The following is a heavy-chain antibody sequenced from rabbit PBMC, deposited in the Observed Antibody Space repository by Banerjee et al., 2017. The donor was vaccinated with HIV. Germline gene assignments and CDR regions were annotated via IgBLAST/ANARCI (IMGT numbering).Heavy chain of an antibody. CDR2: IYAGSSGGT. J-gene: IGHJ5*01. Sequence: QLVEYGGDLVQPEGSLTLTCKASGLDFSSSFWICWVRQAPGKGLEWIACIYAGSSGGTYYASWAKGRFTISKTSSTTVTLQMTSLTAADTATYFCASAGSNYDTGWLDLWGQGTLVTVS. D-gene: IGHD8-1*01. CDR1: GLDFSSSFW. CDR3: ASAGSNYDTGWLDL. V-gene: IGHV1S45*01.